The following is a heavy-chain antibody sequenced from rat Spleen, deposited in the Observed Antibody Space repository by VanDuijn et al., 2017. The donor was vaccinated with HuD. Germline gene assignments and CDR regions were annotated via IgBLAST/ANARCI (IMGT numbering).Heavy chain of an antibody. CDR3: TREWDY. J-gene: IGHJ2*01. Sequence: EVQLVESGGGLVQPGRSMKLSCAASGFTFSSFAMAWVRQAPTKGLEWVASITNTGGTTYYPDSVKGRFTISRDNAKSTLYLQMDSLRSEDTATYYCTREWDYWGQGVMVTVSS. V-gene: IGHV5-46*01. CDR2: ITNTGGTT. CDR1: GFTFSSFA.